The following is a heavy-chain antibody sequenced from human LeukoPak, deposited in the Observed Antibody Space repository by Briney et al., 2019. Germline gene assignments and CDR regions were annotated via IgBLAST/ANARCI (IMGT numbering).Heavy chain of an antibody. CDR1: GYTFTSYA. CDR2: INAGNGNT. Sequence: ASVKVSCKASGYTFTSYAMHWVRQAPGQRLEWMGWINAGNGNTKYSQKFQGRVTITRDTSASTAYMELSSLRSEDTAVYYCARGVRGVIGSPYYYYYGMDVWGKGTTVTVSS. D-gene: IGHD3-10*02. J-gene: IGHJ6*04. CDR3: ARGVRGVIGSPYYYYYGMDV. V-gene: IGHV1-3*01.